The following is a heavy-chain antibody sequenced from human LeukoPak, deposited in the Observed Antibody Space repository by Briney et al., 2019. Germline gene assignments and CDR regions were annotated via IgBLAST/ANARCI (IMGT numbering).Heavy chain of an antibody. Sequence: ASETLSLTCTVSGGSISSYYWSWIRQPPGKGLEWIGYIYYSGSTNYNPSLKSRVTISVDTSKNQFSLKLSSVTAADTAVYYCGRAAAGSSWPYYYYYMDVWGKGTTVTVSS. CDR3: GRAAAGSSWPYYYYYMDV. D-gene: IGHD6-13*01. CDR1: GGSISSYY. V-gene: IGHV4-59*01. J-gene: IGHJ6*03. CDR2: IYYSGST.